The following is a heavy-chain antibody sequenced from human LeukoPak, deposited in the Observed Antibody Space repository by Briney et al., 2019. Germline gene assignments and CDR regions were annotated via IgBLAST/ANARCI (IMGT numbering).Heavy chain of an antibody. J-gene: IGHJ4*02. Sequence: SETLSLTCTVSGGSISSGSYYWSWIRQPAGKGLEWIGRIYTSGSTNYNPSLKSRVTISVDTSKNQFSLKLSSVTAADTAVYYCATGRLGAARFWGQGTLVTVSS. V-gene: IGHV4-61*02. CDR1: GGSISSGSYY. D-gene: IGHD6-6*01. CDR2: IYTSGST. CDR3: ATGRLGAARF.